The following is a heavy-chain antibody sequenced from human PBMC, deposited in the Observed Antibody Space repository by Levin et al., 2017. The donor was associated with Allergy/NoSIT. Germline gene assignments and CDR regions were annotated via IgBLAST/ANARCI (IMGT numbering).Heavy chain of an antibody. V-gene: IGHV3-9*01. CDR2: ISWNSGTI. CDR3: AKGAVTAQYYFDY. Sequence: GGSLSLSCAASGFTFDDYVMHWVRQAPGEGLEWVSGISWNSGTIDYADSVKGRFTISRDNAKNSLYLQMDSLRPEDTALYYCAKGAVTAQYYFDYWGQGTLVTVSS. CDR1: GFTFDDYV. J-gene: IGHJ4*02. D-gene: IGHD4-11*01.